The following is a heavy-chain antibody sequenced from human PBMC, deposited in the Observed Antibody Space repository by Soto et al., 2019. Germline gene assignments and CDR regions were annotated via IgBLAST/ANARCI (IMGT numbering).Heavy chain of an antibody. V-gene: IGHV1-18*01. Sequence: QVKLVQSVADVKKPGASVEVSCKASGYTFTSYGISWVRQAPGQGLEWMGWISAYNGNTNYAQKLQGRVTMTTDTSTSTDYMELRSLRSDDTAVYYCARDQGDDNYEENYWGQGTLVTVSS. J-gene: IGHJ4*02. CDR3: ARDQGDDNYEENY. CDR1: GYTFTSYG. CDR2: ISAYNGNT. D-gene: IGHD4-4*01.